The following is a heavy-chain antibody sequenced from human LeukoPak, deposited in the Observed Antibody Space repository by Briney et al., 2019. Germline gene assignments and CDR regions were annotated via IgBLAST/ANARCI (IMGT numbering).Heavy chain of an antibody. Sequence: PSETLSLTCTVSGYSISSGYYWGWIRQPPGKGLEWIGSIYHSGSTYYNPSLKSRVTISVDTSKNQFSLKLSSVTAADTAVYYCARLPNGYYFDYWGQGTLVTVSS. J-gene: IGHJ4*02. D-gene: IGHD3-10*01. V-gene: IGHV4-38-2*02. CDR2: IYHSGST. CDR3: ARLPNGYYFDY. CDR1: GYSISSGYY.